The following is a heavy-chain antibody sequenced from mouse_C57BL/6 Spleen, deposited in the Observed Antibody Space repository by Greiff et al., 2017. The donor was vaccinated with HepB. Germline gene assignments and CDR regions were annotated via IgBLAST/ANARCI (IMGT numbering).Heavy chain of an antibody. CDR3: ARLRDYYGSSYGYFDV. CDR1: GYTFTSYW. J-gene: IGHJ1*03. Sequence: QVQLQQPGAELVRPGSSVKLSCKASGYTFTSYWMDWVKQRPGQGLEWIGNIYPSDSETHYNQKFKDKAKLTVDKSSSTAYMQLSSLTSEDSEIYYGARLRDYYGSSYGYFDVWGTGTTVTVSS. CDR2: IYPSDSET. V-gene: IGHV1-61*01. D-gene: IGHD1-1*01.